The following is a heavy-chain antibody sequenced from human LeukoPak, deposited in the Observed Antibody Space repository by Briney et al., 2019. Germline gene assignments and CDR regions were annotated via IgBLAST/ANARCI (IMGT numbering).Heavy chain of an antibody. J-gene: IGHJ5*02. Sequence: HPGGSLRLSCAASGFTFDDYAMHWVRQAPGKGLEWVSGISWNSGSIGYADSVKGRFTISRDNAKNSLYLQMNSLRAEDTALYYCAKEAGIVVVPAASWFDPWGQGTLVTVSS. CDR2: ISWNSGSI. CDR3: AKEAGIVVVPAASWFDP. D-gene: IGHD2-2*01. V-gene: IGHV3-9*01. CDR1: GFTFDDYA.